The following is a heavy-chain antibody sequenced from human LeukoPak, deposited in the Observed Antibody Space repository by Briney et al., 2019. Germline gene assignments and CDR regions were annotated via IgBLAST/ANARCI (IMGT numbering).Heavy chain of an antibody. CDR1: GGSFSGYY. Sequence: SETLSFTGAVYGGSFSGYYWSWIRQPPGKGLEWIGEINHSGSTNYNPSLKIRGTISVDTSKNQFSLKLSSVTAADTAVYYCATLQDSGSYYRRTYNWFDPWGQGTLVTVSS. CDR3: ATLQDSGSYYRRTYNWFDP. CDR2: INHSGST. J-gene: IGHJ5*02. V-gene: IGHV4-34*01. D-gene: IGHD1-26*01.